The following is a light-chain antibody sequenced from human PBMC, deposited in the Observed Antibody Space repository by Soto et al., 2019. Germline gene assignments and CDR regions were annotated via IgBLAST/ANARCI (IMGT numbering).Light chain of an antibody. Sequence: QSVLTQPASVYGSPGQSITISCTGTSSDVGGYNYVSWYQQHPGKAPKLMIYDVSNRPSGVSNRFSGSKSGNTASLTISGLQAEDEADYYCGSYTSSSTVIFGGGTKLTVL. CDR1: SSDVGGYNY. J-gene: IGLJ2*01. CDR3: GSYTSSSTVI. CDR2: DVS. V-gene: IGLV2-14*03.